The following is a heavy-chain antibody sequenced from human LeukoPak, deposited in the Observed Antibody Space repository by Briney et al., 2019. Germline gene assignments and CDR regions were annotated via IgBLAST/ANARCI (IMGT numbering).Heavy chain of an antibody. Sequence: KPSETLSLTCTVSGGSISSYYWSWIRQPPGKGLEWIGYIYYSGSTNYNPSLKSRVTISVDTSKNQFSLKLSSVTAADTAVYYCARWGSGYGHGLDYWGQGTLVTVSS. J-gene: IGHJ4*02. D-gene: IGHD3-16*01. CDR2: IYYSGST. CDR1: GGSISSYY. CDR3: ARWGSGYGHGLDY. V-gene: IGHV4-59*01.